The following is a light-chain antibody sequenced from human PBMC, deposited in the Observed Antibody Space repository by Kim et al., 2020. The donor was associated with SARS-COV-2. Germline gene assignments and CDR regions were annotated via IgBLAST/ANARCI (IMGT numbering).Light chain of an antibody. Sequence: IVLTQSPGILSLSPGERATVSCRASQSVSSNYLAWYQQKPGQAPRLLIYGASSRATGIPDRFSGSGSETDFILTISRLDPEDFAVYYCQPYSTSPLTFGEGTKVDIK. CDR3: QPYSTSPLT. CDR2: GAS. CDR1: QSVSSNY. J-gene: IGKJ4*01. V-gene: IGKV3-20*01.